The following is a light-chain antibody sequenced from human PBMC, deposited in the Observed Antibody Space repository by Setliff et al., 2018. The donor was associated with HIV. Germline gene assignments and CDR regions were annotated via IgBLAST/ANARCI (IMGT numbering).Light chain of an antibody. V-gene: IGLV3-21*04. CDR1: NIGVKS. J-gene: IGLJ1*01. Sequence: ELTQPPSVSVAPGKTARITCGGNNIGVKSVHWYQQKPGQAPVLVIFYDSDRPSGIPERISGSNSGDTATLTISRVDAGDEADYYCQVWDSSSDLYVFGTGTKV. CDR2: YDS. CDR3: QVWDSSSDLYV.